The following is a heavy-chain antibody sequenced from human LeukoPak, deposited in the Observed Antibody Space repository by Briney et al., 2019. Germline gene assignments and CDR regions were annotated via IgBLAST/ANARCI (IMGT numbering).Heavy chain of an antibody. D-gene: IGHD1-1*01. V-gene: IGHV4-34*01. J-gene: IGHJ4*02. CDR1: GGSFSGYY. Sequence: PSETLSLTCAVYGGSFSGYYWSWIRQPPGKGLEWIGEINHSGSTNYNPSLKSRVTISVDTSKTQFSLKLSSVAAADTAVYYCARGRVRRFDYWGQGPLVTVSS. CDR2: INHSGST. CDR3: ARGRVRRFDY.